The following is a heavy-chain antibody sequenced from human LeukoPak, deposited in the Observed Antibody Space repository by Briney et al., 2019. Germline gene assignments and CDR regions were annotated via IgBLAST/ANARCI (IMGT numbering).Heavy chain of an antibody. CDR3: ARVLSGSLDY. CDR2: IFNDGIT. V-gene: IGHV3-53*01. J-gene: IGHJ4*02. CDR1: GLTVSSEY. Sequence: GGSLRLSCAASGLTVSSEYMSWVRQAPGQGLEWVSVIFNDGITYYADSVKGRFTISRDNSENTLFLHMDSLRAADTAVYFCARVLSGSLDYWGQGTLVTVSS. D-gene: IGHD1-26*01.